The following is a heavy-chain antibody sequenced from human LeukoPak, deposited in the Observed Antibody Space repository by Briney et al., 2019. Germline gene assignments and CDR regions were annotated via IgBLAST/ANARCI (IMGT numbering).Heavy chain of an antibody. CDR2: ISCDGSNK. V-gene: IGHV3-30*03. CDR1: GFTFSSYG. J-gene: IGHJ4*02. Sequence: QTGGSLRLSCAASGFTFSSYGMHWVRQAPGKGLEWVAVISCDGSNKDYADSVKGRFTISRDNSKNTLYLQMNSLRAEDTAVYYCARGYYDFWSGLEGPKNSYYFDYWGQGTLVTVSS. CDR3: ARGYYDFWSGLEGPKNSYYFDY. D-gene: IGHD3-3*01.